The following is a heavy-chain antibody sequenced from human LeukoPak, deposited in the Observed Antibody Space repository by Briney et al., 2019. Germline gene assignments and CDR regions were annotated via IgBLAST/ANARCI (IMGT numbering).Heavy chain of an antibody. CDR2: ISWNSGSI. J-gene: IGHJ4*02. V-gene: IGHV3-9*01. D-gene: IGHD6-19*01. Sequence: GGSLRLSCAVSGFTFDDYAMHWVRQAPGKGLEWVSGISWNSGSIGYADSVKGRFTISRDNAKNSLYLQMNSLRAEDTALYYCAKGASSGWSPYFDYWGQGTLVTVSS. CDR1: GFTFDDYA. CDR3: AKGASSGWSPYFDY.